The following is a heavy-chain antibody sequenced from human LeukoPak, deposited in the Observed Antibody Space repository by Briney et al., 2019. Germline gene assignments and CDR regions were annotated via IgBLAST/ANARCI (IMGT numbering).Heavy chain of an antibody. J-gene: IGHJ1*01. Sequence: SETLSLTCTVSGISVSAYYWTWVRQTPGKGLEWIGYIYYNGNSVYNPSLNSRVTISLDTAKNQVTLNLTSVTAADTAIYYCGRLPGSVSNIMEIEEWGQGTLVIVSS. CDR3: GRLPGSVSNIMEIEE. CDR2: IYYNGNS. D-gene: IGHD2-15*01. V-gene: IGHV4-59*08. CDR1: GISVSAYY.